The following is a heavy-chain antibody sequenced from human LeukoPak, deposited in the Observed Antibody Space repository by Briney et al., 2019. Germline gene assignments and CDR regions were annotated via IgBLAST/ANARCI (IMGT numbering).Heavy chain of an antibody. Sequence: ASVKVSCKASGYTFTSYDINWVRQATGQGLEWMGWMNPNSGNTGYTQKFQGRVTMTRDMSTSTVYMELSSLRSEDTAAYYCARAGTVTTGPQYYFDYWGQGTLVTVSS. J-gene: IGHJ4*02. CDR3: ARAGTVTTGPQYYFDY. CDR2: MNPNSGNT. CDR1: GYTFTSYD. V-gene: IGHV1-8*01. D-gene: IGHD4-17*01.